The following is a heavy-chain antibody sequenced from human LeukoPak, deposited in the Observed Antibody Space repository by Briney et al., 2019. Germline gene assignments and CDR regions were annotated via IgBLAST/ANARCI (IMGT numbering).Heavy chain of an antibody. V-gene: IGHV3-7*01. CDR2: IKQDGSEK. CDR1: GFTFSSYW. Sequence: GGSLRLSCAASGFTFSSYWMSWVRQAPGKGLEWVANIKQDGSEKYYVDSVKGRFTISRDNARNSLYLQMNSLRAEDTAVYYCAELGITMIGGVWGKGTTVTISS. CDR3: AELGITMIGGV. D-gene: IGHD3-10*02. J-gene: IGHJ6*04.